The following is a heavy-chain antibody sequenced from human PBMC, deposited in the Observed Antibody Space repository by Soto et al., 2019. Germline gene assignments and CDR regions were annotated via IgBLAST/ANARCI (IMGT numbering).Heavy chain of an antibody. Sequence: ASVKVSCKASGYTFTIYGISCVRQAPGQGLEWMGWISAYNGNTNYAQKLQGRVTMTTDTSTSTAYMELRSLRSDDTAVYYCAREGLYYDFWSGYWNYWGQGTLVTVSS. J-gene: IGHJ4*02. CDR2: ISAYNGNT. V-gene: IGHV1-18*04. D-gene: IGHD3-3*01. CDR1: GYTFTIYG. CDR3: AREGLYYDFWSGYWNY.